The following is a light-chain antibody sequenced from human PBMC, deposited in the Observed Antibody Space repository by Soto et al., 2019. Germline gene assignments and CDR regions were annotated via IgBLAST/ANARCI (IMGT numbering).Light chain of an antibody. J-gene: IGKJ1*01. CDR2: EAS. CDR1: QSVGSY. V-gene: IGKV3-11*01. Sequence: EIVLTQSPATLSLSPGERATLSCRASQSVGSYLAWYQQKPGQAPRLLIYEASKRATGIPARFSGSGSGTDFTPTISSLEPEDFAVYYCQQRSNWPRTFGQGTKVDIK. CDR3: QQRSNWPRT.